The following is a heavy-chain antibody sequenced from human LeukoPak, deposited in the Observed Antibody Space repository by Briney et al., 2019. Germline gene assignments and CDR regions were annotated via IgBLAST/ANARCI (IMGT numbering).Heavy chain of an antibody. Sequence: ASVKVSCKASGYAFTSYYMHWVRQAPGQGLEWMGRINPNSGGTNYAQKFQGRVTMTRDTSISTAYMELSRLRSDDTAVYYCATDDSSGYYSGPWGQGTLVTVSS. CDR1: GYAFTSYY. CDR3: ATDDSSGYYSGP. J-gene: IGHJ5*02. V-gene: IGHV1-2*06. CDR2: INPNSGGT. D-gene: IGHD3-22*01.